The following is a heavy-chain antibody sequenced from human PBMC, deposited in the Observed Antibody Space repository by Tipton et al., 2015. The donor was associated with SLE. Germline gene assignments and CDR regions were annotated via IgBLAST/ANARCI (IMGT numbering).Heavy chain of an antibody. CDR2: IYSGGST. CDR3: AKDLRGATVPYFYYYGMDV. Sequence: GSLRLSCAASGFTVSSNYMSWVRQAPGKGLEWVSVIYSGGSTYYADSVKGRFTISRDNSKNTLYLQMNSLRAEDTAVYFCAKDLRGATVPYFYYYGMDVWGQGPTVTVSS. V-gene: IGHV3-66*01. D-gene: IGHD1-26*01. CDR1: GFTVSSNY. J-gene: IGHJ6*02.